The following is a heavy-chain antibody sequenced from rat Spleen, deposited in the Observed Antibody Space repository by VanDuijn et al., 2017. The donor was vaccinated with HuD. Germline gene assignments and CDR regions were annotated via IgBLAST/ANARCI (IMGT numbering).Heavy chain of an antibody. CDR1: GFSLTSYH. CDR3: SRDRLGAGFDY. CDR2: IWSGGST. J-gene: IGHJ2*01. D-gene: IGHD5-1*01. Sequence: QVQLKESGPGLVQPSQTLSLTCTVSGFSLTSYHVHWVRQPPGKGLEWIGAIWSGGSTDYNSALKSRLSISRDTSKSQIFLKMNTLQTEDTAIYYCSRDRLGAGFDYWGQGVMVTVSS. V-gene: IGHV2-15*01.